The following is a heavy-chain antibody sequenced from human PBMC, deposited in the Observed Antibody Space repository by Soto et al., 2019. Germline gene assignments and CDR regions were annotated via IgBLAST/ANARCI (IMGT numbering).Heavy chain of an antibody. Sequence: GGSLRLSCAASGFIFSNYWMSWVRQAPGKGLEWVANINQDGREKYYVDSVKGRFIISRDNAKNSVFLQMNSLRAGDTAAYYCARIRADTAMLMEDYWDQGVLVTVSS. CDR1: GFIFSNYW. CDR3: ARIRADTAMLMEDY. J-gene: IGHJ4*02. V-gene: IGHV3-7*01. D-gene: IGHD5-18*01. CDR2: INQDGREK.